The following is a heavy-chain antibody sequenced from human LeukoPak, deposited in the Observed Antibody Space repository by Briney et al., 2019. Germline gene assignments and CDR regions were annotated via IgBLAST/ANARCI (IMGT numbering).Heavy chain of an antibody. CDR2: INPNSGGT. Sequence: ASVKVSCKASGYTFTGYYMHWVRQAPGQGLEWMGWINPNSGGTNYAQKFQGRVTMTRDTSISTAYMELSRLRSDDTAVYYCARGLPGNAHFLDYWGQGTLVTVSS. J-gene: IGHJ4*02. CDR1: GYTFTGYY. V-gene: IGHV1-2*02. CDR3: ARGLPGNAHFLDY. D-gene: IGHD1-1*01.